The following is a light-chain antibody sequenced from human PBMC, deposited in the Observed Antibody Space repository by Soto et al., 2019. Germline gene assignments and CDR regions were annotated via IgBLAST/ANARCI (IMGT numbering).Light chain of an antibody. Sequence: QSALTQPASVSGSPGQSITISCTGTSSDVGAYIFVSWYQHHPGKAPTLMIYGVSNRPSGVSHRFSGSKSGNTASLTISGLQAEDEADYYCSSYTSSSTLGHVIFGGGTKLTVL. CDR3: SSYTSSSTLGHVI. V-gene: IGLV2-14*03. CDR2: GVS. J-gene: IGLJ2*01. CDR1: SSDVGAYIF.